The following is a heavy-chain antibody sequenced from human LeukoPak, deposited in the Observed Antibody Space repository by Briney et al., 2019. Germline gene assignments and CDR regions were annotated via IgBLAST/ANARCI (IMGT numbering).Heavy chain of an antibody. D-gene: IGHD4-4*01. CDR2: IYYTGST. CDR1: GGSISNYY. V-gene: IGHV4-59*08. CDR3: ARSHSNGFYYYGMDV. J-gene: IGHJ6*02. Sequence: SETLSLTCTVSGGSISNYYWSWIRQPPGKGLEWIGHIYYTGSTKYNPSLSSRVTISLDTSNNQFSLKLASVAAADTAVYYCARSHSNGFYYYGMDVWGQGTTVTVSS.